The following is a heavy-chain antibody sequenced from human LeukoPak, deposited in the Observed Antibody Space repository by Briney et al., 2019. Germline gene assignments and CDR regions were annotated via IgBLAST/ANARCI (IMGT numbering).Heavy chain of an antibody. J-gene: IGHJ3*02. CDR1: GFTVSSNY. D-gene: IGHD3-10*01. CDR2: IYSGGST. CDR3: AREGYGSGSYGSFHEAFDI. V-gene: IGHV3-53*01. Sequence: GGSLRLSCAASGFTVSSNYMSWVRQAPGKGLEWVSVIYSGGSTYYADSVKGRFTISRDNSKNTLYLQMNSLRAEDTAVYYCAREGYGSGSYGSFHEAFDIWGQGTMVTVSS.